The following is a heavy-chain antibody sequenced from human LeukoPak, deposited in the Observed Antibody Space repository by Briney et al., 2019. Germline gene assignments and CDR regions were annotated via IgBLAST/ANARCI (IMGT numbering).Heavy chain of an antibody. CDR1: GVSISSYY. D-gene: IGHD6-13*01. CDR2: IYYTGST. V-gene: IGHV4-59*08. J-gene: IGHJ4*02. CDR3: ARKHSSRRSFDY. Sequence: SETLSPTCTVSGVSISSYYWSWIRQPPGKGLEWIGYIYYTGSTDYNPSLKGRFTISIDTSKNQFSLKLISTTAADTAVYYCARKHSSRRSFDYWGQPRILAVSS.